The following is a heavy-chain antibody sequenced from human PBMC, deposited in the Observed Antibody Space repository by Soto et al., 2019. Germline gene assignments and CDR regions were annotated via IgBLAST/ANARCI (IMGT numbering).Heavy chain of an antibody. CDR3: ARVSMVRGVNLYYYYAMDV. D-gene: IGHD3-10*01. CDR2: INPNSGGT. V-gene: IGHV1-2*02. Sequence: ASVKVSCKASGYTFTGYYMHWVRQAPGQGLEWMGWINPNSGGTNYAQKFQGRVTMTRDTSISTAYMELSRLRSDDTAVYYCARVSMVRGVNLYYYYAMDVWGQGTTVTVSS. CDR1: GYTFTGYY. J-gene: IGHJ6*02.